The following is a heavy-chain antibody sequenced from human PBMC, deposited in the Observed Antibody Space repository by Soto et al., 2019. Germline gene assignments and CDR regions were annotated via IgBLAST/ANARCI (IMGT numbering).Heavy chain of an antibody. Sequence: EVQLVESGGGLVQPGGSLRLSCAACGFTFSNYWMTWVRQAPGKGLEWVANINQGGSEKHYVDSVKGRFIISRDDAQNSVHLQMNSLRVEDTALYFCARGGGFLVDYWGQGTLVTVSS. CDR2: INQGGSEK. V-gene: IGHV3-7*01. CDR1: GFTFSNYW. CDR3: ARGGGFLVDY. D-gene: IGHD6-25*01. J-gene: IGHJ4*02.